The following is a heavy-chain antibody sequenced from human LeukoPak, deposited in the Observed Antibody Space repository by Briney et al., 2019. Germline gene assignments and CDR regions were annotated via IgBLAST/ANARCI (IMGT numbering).Heavy chain of an antibody. CDR1: GGSISSGGYS. Sequence: SETLSLTCAVSGGSISSGGYSWSWIRQPPGKGLEWIGYIYHSGSTYYNPSLKSRVTISVDRSKNQFSLKLSSVTAADTAVYYCAREGLIAVADTQYNWFDPWGQGTLVTVSS. CDR3: AREGLIAVADTQYNWFDP. D-gene: IGHD6-19*01. J-gene: IGHJ5*02. V-gene: IGHV4-30-2*01. CDR2: IYHSGST.